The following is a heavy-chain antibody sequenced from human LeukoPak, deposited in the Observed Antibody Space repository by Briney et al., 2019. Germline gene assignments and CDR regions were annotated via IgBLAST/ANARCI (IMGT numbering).Heavy chain of an antibody. CDR3: ARDGSGWYGLGGYYYYYYMDV. J-gene: IGHJ6*03. CDR1: GFTFDDYG. D-gene: IGHD6-19*01. V-gene: IGHV3-20*04. Sequence: PGGSLRLSCAASGFTFDDYGMSWVRQAPGKGLEWVSGINWNGGSTGYADSVKGRFTISRDNAKNSLYLQMNSLRAEDTALYYCARDGSGWYGLGGYYYYYYMDVWGKGTTVTVSS. CDR2: INWNGGST.